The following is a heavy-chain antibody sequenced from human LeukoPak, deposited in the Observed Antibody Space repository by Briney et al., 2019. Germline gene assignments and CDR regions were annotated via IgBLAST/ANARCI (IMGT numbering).Heavy chain of an antibody. V-gene: IGHV3-20*04. Sequence: PGGSLRLSCAASGFTFDDYGMSWFRQAPGKGLEWVSGINWNGGSTGYADSVKGRFTISRDNAKNSLYLQMNSLRAEDTALYYCARVRAGVVINYYFDYWGQGTLVTVSS. CDR1: GFTFDDYG. J-gene: IGHJ4*02. CDR2: INWNGGST. D-gene: IGHD3-3*01. CDR3: ARVRAGVVINYYFDY.